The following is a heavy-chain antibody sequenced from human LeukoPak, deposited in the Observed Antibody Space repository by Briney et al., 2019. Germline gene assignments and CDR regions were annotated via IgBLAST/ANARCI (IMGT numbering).Heavy chain of an antibody. J-gene: IGHJ4*02. CDR1: GGSIISYF. V-gene: IGHV4-59*01. Sequence: PSETLSLTCTVSGGSIISYFWTWIRQPPGKGLEWIGNVDYSGTTKYNPSLKSRVTISVDSSKSQFSLRLSSVTAADTAVYYCARGWGYCSGGNCYFTYFDYWGQGALVTVSS. CDR2: VDYSGTT. D-gene: IGHD2-15*01. CDR3: ARGWGYCSGGNCYFTYFDY.